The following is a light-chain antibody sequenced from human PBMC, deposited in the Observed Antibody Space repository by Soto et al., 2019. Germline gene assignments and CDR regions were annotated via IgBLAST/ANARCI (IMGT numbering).Light chain of an antibody. Sequence: QSALTQPASVSGSPGQSITVSCTGSSSDVGGYKYVSWHQQHPGKAPKLMIFEVSNRPSGVSNRFSGSKSGNTASLTISGLQAEDEGDYYCCSYTGGTTLVCGGGTKVTVL. CDR3: CSYTGGTTLV. CDR2: EVS. V-gene: IGLV2-14*01. CDR1: SSDVGGYKY. J-gene: IGLJ2*01.